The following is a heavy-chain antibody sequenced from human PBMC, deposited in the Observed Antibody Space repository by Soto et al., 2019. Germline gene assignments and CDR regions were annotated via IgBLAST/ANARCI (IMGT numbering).Heavy chain of an antibody. Sequence: ASVKVSCKASGYTFTGYYMHWVRQAPGQGLEWMGWINPNSGGTNYAQKFQGWVTMTRDTSISTAYMELSRLRSDDTAVYYCARGGPSYCSSTSCYLPVGYWGQGTLVTVSS. J-gene: IGHJ4*02. D-gene: IGHD2-2*01. V-gene: IGHV1-2*04. CDR3: ARGGPSYCSSTSCYLPVGY. CDR2: INPNSGGT. CDR1: GYTFTGYY.